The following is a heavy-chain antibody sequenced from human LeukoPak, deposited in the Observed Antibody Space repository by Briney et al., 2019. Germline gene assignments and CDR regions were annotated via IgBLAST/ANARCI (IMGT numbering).Heavy chain of an antibody. CDR1: GFTFSSYA. CDR3: AKDRRSMIVGGDAFDI. Sequence: GGSLRLSCAASGFTFSSYAMSWVRQAPGKGLEWVSAISGSGGSTYYADSVKGRFTISRDNSKNTLYLQMNSLRAEDTAVYYCAKDRRSMIVGGDAFDIWGQGTMVTVSS. J-gene: IGHJ3*02. D-gene: IGHD3-22*01. CDR2: ISGSGGST. V-gene: IGHV3-23*01.